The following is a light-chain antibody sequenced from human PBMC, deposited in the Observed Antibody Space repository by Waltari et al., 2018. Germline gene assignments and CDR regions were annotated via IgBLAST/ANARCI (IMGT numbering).Light chain of an antibody. J-gene: IGKJ5*01. CDR3: QQGGRWPFIT. V-gene: IGKV3-11*01. CDR1: QSVSSY. Sequence: EIVLTQSPATLSLSPGERAALSCTASQSVSSYLAWYQQKPGQAPRRLIYDVSNRATGIPARFSGSGAGTDFTLTISTLEPEDFAVYYCQQGGRWPFITFGQGTRLEIK. CDR2: DVS.